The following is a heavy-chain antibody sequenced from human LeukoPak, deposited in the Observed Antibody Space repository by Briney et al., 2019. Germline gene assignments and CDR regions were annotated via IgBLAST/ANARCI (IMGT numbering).Heavy chain of an antibody. CDR1: GGSISSYY. CDR2: IYYSGST. Sequence: SETLSLTCTVSGGSISSYYWSWIRQRPGKGLEWIGYIYYSGSTNYNPSLKSRVTISVDTSKNQFSLKLSSVTAADTAVYYCARWGGNRATDYWGQGTLVTVSS. J-gene: IGHJ4*02. D-gene: IGHD3-16*01. V-gene: IGHV4-59*01. CDR3: ARWGGNRATDY.